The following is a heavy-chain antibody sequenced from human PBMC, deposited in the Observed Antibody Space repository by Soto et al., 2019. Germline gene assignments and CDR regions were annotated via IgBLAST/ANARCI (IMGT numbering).Heavy chain of an antibody. CDR3: GKIPGLCGMNL. Sequence: PGGSLRLSCAASGFTFSSYGMHWVRQAPGKGLEWVAVISYDGSNKYYADSVKGRFTISRDNSKNTLYLQMNSLRAEDTAVYYSGKIPGLCGMNLWRQAIKVTV. D-gene: IGHD2-2*01. CDR2: ISYDGSNK. CDR1: GFTFSSYG. V-gene: IGHV3-30*18. J-gene: IGHJ6*01.